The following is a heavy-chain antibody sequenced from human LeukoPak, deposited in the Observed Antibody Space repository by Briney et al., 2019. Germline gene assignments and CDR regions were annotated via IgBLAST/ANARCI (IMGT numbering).Heavy chain of an antibody. Sequence: GGSLRLSCAASGFTFTSYTMNWVRQAPGKGLEWVSSISSSTDYIYYADSLKGRFTISRDNAKNSLYLQMNSLRAEDTAVYYCARGGFGDYYPLVYWGQGALVTVSS. CDR1: GFTFTSYT. D-gene: IGHD4-17*01. CDR3: ARGGFGDYYPLVY. V-gene: IGHV3-21*01. J-gene: IGHJ4*02. CDR2: ISSSTDYI.